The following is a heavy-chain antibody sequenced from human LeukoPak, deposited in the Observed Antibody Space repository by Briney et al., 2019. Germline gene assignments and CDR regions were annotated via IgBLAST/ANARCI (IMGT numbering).Heavy chain of an antibody. CDR3: ARDRDYDFWSGYSGEGLVDY. CDR1: GYTFTGYY. Sequence: GASVKVSCTASGYTFTGYYMHWVRQAPGQGLEWMGWNNPNSGGTNYAQKFQGRVTMTRDTSISTAYMELSRLRSDDTAVYYCARDRDYDFWSGYSGEGLVDYWGQGTLVTVSS. V-gene: IGHV1-2*02. CDR2: NNPNSGGT. D-gene: IGHD3-3*01. J-gene: IGHJ4*02.